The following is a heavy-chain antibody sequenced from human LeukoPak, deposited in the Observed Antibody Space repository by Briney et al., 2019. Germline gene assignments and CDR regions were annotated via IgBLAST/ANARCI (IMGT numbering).Heavy chain of an antibody. Sequence: XXSXXXXXFTFSXXAMSWVRQAPGKGLEWVSAISGSGGSTYYADSVKGRFTISRDNSKNTLYLQMNSLRAEDTAVYYCAKGLGDYVDYWGQGTLVTVSS. V-gene: IGHV3-23*01. CDR1: XFTFSXXA. CDR2: ISGSGGST. D-gene: IGHD4-17*01. CDR3: AKGLGDYVDY. J-gene: IGHJ4*02.